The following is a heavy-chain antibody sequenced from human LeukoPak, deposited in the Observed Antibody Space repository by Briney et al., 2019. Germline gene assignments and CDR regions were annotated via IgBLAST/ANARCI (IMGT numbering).Heavy chain of an antibody. V-gene: IGHV5-51*01. Sequence: GESLKISCKGSGYSFTSYWIGWVRQMPGKGLEWMGIIYPGDSDTRYSPSFQGQVTISADKSISTAYLQWSSLKASDTAMYYCARQPQSDGDYWDHNWFDPWGQGTLVTVSS. D-gene: IGHD4-17*01. J-gene: IGHJ5*02. CDR2: IYPGDSDT. CDR1: GYSFTSYW. CDR3: ARQPQSDGDYWDHNWFDP.